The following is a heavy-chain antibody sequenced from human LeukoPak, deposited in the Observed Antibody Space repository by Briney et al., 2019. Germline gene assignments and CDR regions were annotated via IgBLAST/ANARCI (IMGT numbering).Heavy chain of an antibody. Sequence: GGSLRLSCAASGFPLSSYAMSWVRQAPGKGLEWVSGISGGGGSTFYADSVKGRFTVSRDNSKNTLYLQMNSLRAEDTAVYYCVNLYSSNYWGQGTLVTVSS. D-gene: IGHD6-19*01. CDR1: GFPLSSYA. CDR2: ISGGGGST. CDR3: VNLYSSNY. V-gene: IGHV3-23*01. J-gene: IGHJ4*02.